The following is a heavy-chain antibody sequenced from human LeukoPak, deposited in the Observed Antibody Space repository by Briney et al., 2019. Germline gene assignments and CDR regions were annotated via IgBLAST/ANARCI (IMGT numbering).Heavy chain of an antibody. D-gene: IGHD1-26*01. CDR1: GGTFSSYA. J-gene: IGHJ3*02. Sequence: WASVKVSCKASGGTFSSYAISWVRQAPGQGLEWMGGFIPIFGTANYAQKFQGRVTITADESTSTAHMELSSLRSEDTAVYYCAREGSRVGATRTNDAFDIWGQGTMVTVSS. V-gene: IGHV1-69*13. CDR2: FIPIFGTA. CDR3: AREGSRVGATRTNDAFDI.